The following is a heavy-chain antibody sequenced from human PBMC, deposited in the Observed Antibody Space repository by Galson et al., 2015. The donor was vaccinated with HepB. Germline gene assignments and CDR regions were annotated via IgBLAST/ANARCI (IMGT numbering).Heavy chain of an antibody. V-gene: IGHV3-33*08. CDR1: GFTFSSYG. CDR3: AREDDYGDYGGLFDY. J-gene: IGHJ4*02. CDR2: IWYDGSNK. D-gene: IGHD4-17*01. Sequence: SLRLSCAASGFTFSSYGMHWVRQAPGKGLEWVAVIWYDGSNKYYADSVKGRLTISRDNSKNTLYLQMNSLRAEDTAVYYCAREDDYGDYGGLFDYWGQGTLVTVSS.